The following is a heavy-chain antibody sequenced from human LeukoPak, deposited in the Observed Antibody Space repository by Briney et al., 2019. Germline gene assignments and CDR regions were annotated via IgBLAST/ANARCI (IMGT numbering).Heavy chain of an antibody. CDR3: ARAQEYYDILTGYYY. J-gene: IGHJ4*02. Sequence: SVKVSCKASGGAFSSYAISWVRQAPGQGLEWMGGIIPIFGTANYAQKFQGRVTITADESTSTAYMELSSLRSEDTAVYYCARAQEYYDILTGYYYWGQGTLVTVSS. CDR2: IIPIFGTA. V-gene: IGHV1-69*01. D-gene: IGHD3-9*01. CDR1: GGAFSSYA.